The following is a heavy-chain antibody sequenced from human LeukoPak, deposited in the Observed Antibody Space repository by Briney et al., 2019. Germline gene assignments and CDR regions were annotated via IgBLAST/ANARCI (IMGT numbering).Heavy chain of an antibody. J-gene: IGHJ4*02. V-gene: IGHV3-23*01. Sequence: PGGSLRLSCAASGFTFSSYAMSWVRQAPGKGLEWVSAISGSGGSTYYADSVKGRFTISRDNSKNTLYLQMNSLRAEDTAVYYCAKVSHLGDSYGSSLFDYWGQGTMVTVSS. CDR3: AKVSHLGDSYGSSLFDY. D-gene: IGHD5-18*01. CDR2: ISGSGGST. CDR1: GFTFSSYA.